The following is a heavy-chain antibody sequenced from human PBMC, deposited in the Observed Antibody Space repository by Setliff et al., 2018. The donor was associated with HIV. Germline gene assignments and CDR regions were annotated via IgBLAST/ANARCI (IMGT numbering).Heavy chain of an antibody. CDR1: GFTFTSYS. Sequence: GGSLRLSCAASGFTFTSYSMNWVRQAPGKGLEWVSSISSTSSYIYYADSVKGRFTISRDNSKNMLSLQLNSLRADDTAVYYCAKYATPGPSRIFDYWGPGALVTVSS. CDR3: AKYATPGPSRIFDY. CDR2: ISSTSSYI. V-gene: IGHV3-21*04. D-gene: IGHD2-2*01. J-gene: IGHJ4*02.